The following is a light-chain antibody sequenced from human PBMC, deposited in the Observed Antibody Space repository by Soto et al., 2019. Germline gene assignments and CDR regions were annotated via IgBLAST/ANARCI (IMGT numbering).Light chain of an antibody. Sequence: QSGLTQPGSVSGSPGQSITISCTGTSSDVGSYNLISWYQQYPDKAPKLMIYEVSKRPSGVSNRFSGSKSGNTASLTISGLQAEDEADYYCCSYAGSSTFYVFGSGTKVTVL. CDR3: CSYAGSSTFYV. V-gene: IGLV2-23*02. CDR2: EVS. CDR1: SSDVGSYNL. J-gene: IGLJ1*01.